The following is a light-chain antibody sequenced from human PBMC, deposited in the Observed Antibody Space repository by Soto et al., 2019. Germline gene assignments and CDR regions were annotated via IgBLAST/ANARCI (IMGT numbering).Light chain of an antibody. CDR1: SSDVGGYNY. CDR2: EVS. V-gene: IGLV2-8*01. CDR3: ISYAGSNNVVV. J-gene: IGLJ2*01. Sequence: QSVLTQPPSASGAPGQSVTISCTGTSSDVGGYNYVSWYQQNPGKAPKLMIYEVSKRPSGVPDRFTGSKSGNTASLTVSGLQGEDEAEYYCISYAGSNNVVVFGGGTKLTVL.